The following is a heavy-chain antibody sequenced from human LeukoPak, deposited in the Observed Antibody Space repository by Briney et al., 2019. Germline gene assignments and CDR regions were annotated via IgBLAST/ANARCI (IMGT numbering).Heavy chain of an antibody. CDR1: GFTFSSYW. J-gene: IGHJ4*02. CDR2: IKQDGSEK. V-gene: IGHV3-7*01. D-gene: IGHD2-2*01. CDR3: ARDRYCSSTSCYYFDY. Sequence: GGSLRLSCAASGFTFSSYWMSWVRQAPGKGLEWVANIKQDGSEKYYVDSVKGRFTISRDNAKNSLYLQMNSLRAKDTAVYYCARDRYCSSTSCYYFDYWGRGTLVTVSS.